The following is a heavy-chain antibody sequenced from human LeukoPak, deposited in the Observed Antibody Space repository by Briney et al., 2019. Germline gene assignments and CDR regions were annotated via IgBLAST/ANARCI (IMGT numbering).Heavy chain of an antibody. CDR2: ISPDGSKT. Sequence: GGSLRLSCAASGFTFSNDWMHWVRQAPGTGLVWVSRISPDGSKTSYADSVKGRLTISRDNAKNTLYLQMKSLRADDTAVYYCARGGGYSSPLHYWGQGTLVTVSS. CDR1: GFTFSNDW. J-gene: IGHJ4*02. D-gene: IGHD6-19*01. V-gene: IGHV3-74*01. CDR3: ARGGGYSSPLHY.